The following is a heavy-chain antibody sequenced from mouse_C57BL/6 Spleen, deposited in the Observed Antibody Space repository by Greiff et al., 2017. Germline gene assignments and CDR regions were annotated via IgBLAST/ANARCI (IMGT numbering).Heavy chain of an antibody. D-gene: IGHD1-1*01. CDR2: ISSGGDYI. Sequence: EVQLVESGAGLVKPGGSLKLSCAASGFTFSSYAMSWVRQTPEKRLEWVAYISSGGDYIYYADTVKGRFTISRDNARNTLYLQMSSLKSEDTAMYYCTRDYGSSPFAYWGQGTLVTVSA. V-gene: IGHV5-9-1*02. CDR1: GFTFSSYA. CDR3: TRDYGSSPFAY. J-gene: IGHJ3*01.